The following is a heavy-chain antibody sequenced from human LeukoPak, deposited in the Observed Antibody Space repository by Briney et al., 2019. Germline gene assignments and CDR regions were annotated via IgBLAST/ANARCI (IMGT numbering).Heavy chain of an antibody. D-gene: IGHD2-15*01. CDR1: GGSISSYY. Sequence: PSETLSLTCTVSGGSISSYYWSWIRQPPGKGLEWTGYIYYSGSTNYNPSLKSRVTISVDTSKKQFSLKLSSVTAADTAVYYCARGGLRGWFDPWGQGTLVTVSS. V-gene: IGHV4-59*01. J-gene: IGHJ5*02. CDR3: ARGGLRGWFDP. CDR2: IYYSGST.